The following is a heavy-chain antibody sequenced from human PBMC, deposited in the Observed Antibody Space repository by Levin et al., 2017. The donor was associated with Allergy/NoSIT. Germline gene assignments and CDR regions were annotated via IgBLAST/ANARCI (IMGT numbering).Heavy chain of an antibody. V-gene: IGHV4-31*03. Sequence: SETLSLTCSVSGGSISSGAYYWSWVRQLPGKGLEWIGYIYYSGTSYHNPSLKSRVALSVDRSKNQFSLNLSSVTAADTAVYYCARGVDTVTPRDWGFDFWGQGILVTVSS. CDR3: ARGVDTVTPRDWGFDF. D-gene: IGHD4-17*01. J-gene: IGHJ4*02. CDR1: GGSISSGAYY. CDR2: IYYSGTS.